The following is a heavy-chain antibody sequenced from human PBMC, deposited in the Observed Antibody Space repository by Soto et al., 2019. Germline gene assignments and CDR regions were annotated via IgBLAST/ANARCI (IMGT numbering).Heavy chain of an antibody. J-gene: IGHJ6*03. D-gene: IGHD4-4*01. CDR2: ISSSSSYI. CDR1: GFTFSSYS. V-gene: IGHV3-21*01. CDR3: ARPNSNYYYYYYMDV. Sequence: EVQLVESGGGLVKPGGSLRLSCAASGFTFSSYSMNWVRQAPGKGLEWVSSISSSSSYIYYADSVKGRFTISRDNAKNSLYLQMNSVRAEDTAVYYCARPNSNYYYYYYMDVWGKGTTVTVSS.